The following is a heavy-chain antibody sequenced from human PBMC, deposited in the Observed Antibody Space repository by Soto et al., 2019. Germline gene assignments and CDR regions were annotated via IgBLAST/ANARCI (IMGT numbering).Heavy chain of an antibody. CDR3: ARDRVLHTVTFSPNNWFDP. CDR2: IWYDGSNK. J-gene: IGHJ5*02. V-gene: IGHV3-33*01. CDR1: GFTFSSYG. Sequence: GGSLRLSCAASGFTFSSYGMHWVRQAPGKGLEWVAVIWYDGSNKYYADSVKGRFTISRDNSKNTLYLQMNSLRAEDTAVYYCARDRVLHTVTFSPNNWFDPWGQGTLVTVSS. D-gene: IGHD4-17*01.